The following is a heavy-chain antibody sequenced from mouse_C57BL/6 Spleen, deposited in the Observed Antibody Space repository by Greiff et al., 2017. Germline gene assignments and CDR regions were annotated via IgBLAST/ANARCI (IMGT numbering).Heavy chain of an antibody. CDR2: IWRGGST. V-gene: IGHV2-5*01. CDR3: ANNWDVDYALDD. CDR1: GFSLTSYG. J-gene: IGHJ4*01. D-gene: IGHD4-1*01. Sequence: QVQLQQSGPGLVQPSQSLSITCTVSGFSLTSYGVHWVRQSPGKGLEWLGVIWRGGSTDYNAAFMSRLSITKEYSKGQVFFKMNSLRADDTAIYYCANNWDVDYALDDWGQGTSVTVSS.